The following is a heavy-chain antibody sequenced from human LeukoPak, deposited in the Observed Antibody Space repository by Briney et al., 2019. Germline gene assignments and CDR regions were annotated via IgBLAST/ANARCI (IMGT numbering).Heavy chain of an antibody. CDR2: IRYDESNK. CDR1: GFIFSNYG. D-gene: IGHD6-19*01. CDR3: ATMQWLEGVDWFDP. Sequence: GGSLRLSCAASGFIFSNYGMHWVRQAPGKGLKWVAFIRYDESNKFYADSVKGRFTISRDNSKNILFLQMNSLRAEDTAVYYCATMQWLEGVDWFDPWGQGTLVTVSS. V-gene: IGHV3-30*02. J-gene: IGHJ5*02.